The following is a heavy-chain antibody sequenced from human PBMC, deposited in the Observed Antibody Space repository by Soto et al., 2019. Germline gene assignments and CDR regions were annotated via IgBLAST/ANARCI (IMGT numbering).Heavy chain of an antibody. V-gene: IGHV3-66*01. D-gene: IGHD3-3*01. CDR2: IYSGGST. CDR1: GFTVSSNY. J-gene: IGHJ5*02. Sequence: GGSLRLSCAASGFTVSSNYMSWVRQAPGKGLEWVSVIYSGGSTYYADSVKGRFTISRDNSKNTLYLQMNSLRAEDTAVYYCAIESRFLEWLSLNWFDPWGQGTLVTVSS. CDR3: AIESRFLEWLSLNWFDP.